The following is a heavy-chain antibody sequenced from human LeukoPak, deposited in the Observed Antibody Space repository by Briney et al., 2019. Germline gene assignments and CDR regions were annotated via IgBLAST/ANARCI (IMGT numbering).Heavy chain of an antibody. J-gene: IGHJ4*02. CDR3: AKSINYYDSSDFDY. V-gene: IGHV3-23*01. CDR1: GFTFSIYG. CDR2: ISNSGST. Sequence: GGSLRLSCAGSGFTFSIYGMSWVRQAPGKGLEWVSTISNSGSTYYADSVKGRCTISRDNSKNTLYLQMNSLRAEDTALYYCAKSINYYDSSDFDYWGQGTLVTVSS. D-gene: IGHD3-22*01.